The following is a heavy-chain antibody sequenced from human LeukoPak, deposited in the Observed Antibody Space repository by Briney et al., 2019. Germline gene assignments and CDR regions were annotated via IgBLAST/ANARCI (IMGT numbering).Heavy chain of an antibody. CDR1: GFTFSSFW. Sequence: GGSPRLSCAASGFTFSSFWMTWVRQAPGKGLEWVANIERDGSEKTYVDSVKGRFTISRDNAKNSLFLQMSSLRAEDTAVYYCATAPAAADSFWGQGTLVTVSS. D-gene: IGHD6-13*01. V-gene: IGHV3-7*01. J-gene: IGHJ4*02. CDR3: ATAPAAADSF. CDR2: IERDGSEK.